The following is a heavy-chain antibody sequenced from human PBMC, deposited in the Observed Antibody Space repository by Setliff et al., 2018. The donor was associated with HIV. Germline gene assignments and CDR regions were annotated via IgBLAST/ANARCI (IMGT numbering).Heavy chain of an antibody. Sequence: PGGSLRLSCAVSGFSFSDYFMTWIRQAPGKGLEWVSYISGSGGVMAYADSVRGRFTISRDNAKNTVYLQLTSLRAEDTAVYYCARGPQYNFWGGYLGLWGQGTLVTVSS. CDR2: ISGSGGVM. V-gene: IGHV3-11*04. CDR1: GFSFSDYF. CDR3: ARGPQYNFWGGYLGL. J-gene: IGHJ4*02. D-gene: IGHD3-3*01.